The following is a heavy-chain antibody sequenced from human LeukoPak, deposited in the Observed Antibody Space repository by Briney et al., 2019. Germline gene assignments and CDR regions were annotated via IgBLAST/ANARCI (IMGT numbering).Heavy chain of an antibody. CDR2: ISYDGSNK. Sequence: GGSLRLSCAASGFTSSSYGMHWVRQAPGKGLEWVAVISYDGSNKYYADSVKGRFTISRDNSKNTLYLQMNSLRAEDTAVYYCARGHNRSYYYYYYMDVWGKGTTVTVSS. CDR3: ARGHNRSYYYYYYMDV. V-gene: IGHV3-30*03. D-gene: IGHD1-1*01. J-gene: IGHJ6*03. CDR1: GFTSSSYG.